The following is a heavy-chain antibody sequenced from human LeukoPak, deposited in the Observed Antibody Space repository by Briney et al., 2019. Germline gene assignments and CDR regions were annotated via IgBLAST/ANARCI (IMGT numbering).Heavy chain of an antibody. CDR1: GFTFSDYY. J-gene: IGHJ4*02. V-gene: IGHV3-11*04. Sequence: PGGSLRLSCAASGFTFSDYYMSWIRQAPGKGLEWVSYISSSSSTIYYADSVKGRFTISRDNAKNSLYLQMNSLRAEDTAVYYCARRFAPGSGSHTPTSDYWGQGTLVTVSS. D-gene: IGHD3-10*01. CDR3: ARRFAPGSGSHTPTSDY. CDR2: ISSSSSTI.